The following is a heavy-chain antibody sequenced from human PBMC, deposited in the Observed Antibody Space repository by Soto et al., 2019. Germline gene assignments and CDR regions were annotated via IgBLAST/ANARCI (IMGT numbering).Heavy chain of an antibody. Sequence: SETLSLTCTVSGGSISSYSWSWIRQPPGKGLEWLGYILYTGNTNYNPSLKSRVTISVDTSKNQVSLELTSVTTADTAVYFCARAAYGSGNYYAPHYYYAMDVWGQGTTVTVSS. CDR2: ILYTGNT. J-gene: IGHJ6*02. CDR1: GGSISSYS. D-gene: IGHD3-10*01. V-gene: IGHV4-59*01. CDR3: ARAAYGSGNYYAPHYYYAMDV.